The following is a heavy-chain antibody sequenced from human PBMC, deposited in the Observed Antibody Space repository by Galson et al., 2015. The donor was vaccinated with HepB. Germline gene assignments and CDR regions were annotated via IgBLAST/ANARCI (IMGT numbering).Heavy chain of an antibody. D-gene: IGHD6-19*01. Sequence: TLSLTCTVSGGSISDSSYYWGWIRQPPGKGPEWIGTAYHVANTYYNPSLRSRVSISVDRPRNQFSLRLTSVTAADTGVYYCARQKKYSSAWYEAHYNYNKDVWGQGTTVTVSS. V-gene: IGHV4-39*01. J-gene: IGHJ6*02. CDR1: GGSISDSSYY. CDR3: ARQKKYSSAWYEAHYNYNKDV. CDR2: AYHVANT.